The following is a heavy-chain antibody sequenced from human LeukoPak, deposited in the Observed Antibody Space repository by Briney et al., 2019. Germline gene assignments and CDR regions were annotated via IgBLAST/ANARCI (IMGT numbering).Heavy chain of an antibody. V-gene: IGHV3-53*01. D-gene: IGHD4-17*01. CDR3: ARSPGTTVKLKDYYYGMDV. CDR1: GFTVSSNY. CDR2: IYSGGST. Sequence: GGSLRLSCAASGFTVSSNYMSWVRQAPGKGLEWVSVIYSGGSTYYADSVKGRFTISRDNSKNTLYLQMNSLRAEDTAVYYCARSPGTTVKLKDYYYGMDVWGQGTTVTVSS. J-gene: IGHJ6*02.